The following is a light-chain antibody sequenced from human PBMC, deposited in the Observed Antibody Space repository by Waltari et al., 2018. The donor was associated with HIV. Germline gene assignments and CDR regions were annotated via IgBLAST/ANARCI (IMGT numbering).Light chain of an antibody. V-gene: IGLV1-44*01. CDR3: ASWDDKLDGWV. J-gene: IGLJ3*02. CDR2: NND. Sequence: QSLLPQPPSASGTPGQRVTISCSGSYSNIGSNTVNWHQRLPVSAPRALIYNNDQGPSGVRARLSGSKSGTSASLAISGLQAEDQGDYYCASWDDKLDGWVFGGGTRLTVL. CDR1: YSNIGSNT.